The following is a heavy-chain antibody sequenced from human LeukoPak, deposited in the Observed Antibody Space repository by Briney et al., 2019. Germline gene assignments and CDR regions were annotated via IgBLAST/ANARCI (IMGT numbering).Heavy chain of an antibody. CDR1: GFTFSSYW. D-gene: IGHD6-13*01. CDR3: ARQGRPTFRQLVLPLGPTGYMDV. J-gene: IGHJ6*03. Sequence: AGGSLRLSCAASGFTFSSYWMSWVRQAPGKGLEWVANIKQDGSEKYYVDSVKGRFTISRDNAKNSLYLQMNSLRAEDTAVYYCARQGRPTFRQLVLPLGPTGYMDVWGKGTTVTVSS. V-gene: IGHV3-7*01. CDR2: IKQDGSEK.